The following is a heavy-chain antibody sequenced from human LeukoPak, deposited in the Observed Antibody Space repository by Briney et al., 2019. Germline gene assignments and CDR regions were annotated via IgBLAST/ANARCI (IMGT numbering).Heavy chain of an antibody. CDR2: INPSGGST. V-gene: IGHV1-46*01. J-gene: IGHJ4*02. CDR1: GYTFTSYY. D-gene: IGHD1-26*01. CDR3: ARAVVGATIDY. Sequence: ASVKVSCRASGYTFTSYYMHWVRQAPGQGLEWMGIINPSGGSTSYAQKFQGRVTMTRDTSTSTVYMELSSLRSEDTAVYYCARAVVGATIDYWGQGTLVTVSS.